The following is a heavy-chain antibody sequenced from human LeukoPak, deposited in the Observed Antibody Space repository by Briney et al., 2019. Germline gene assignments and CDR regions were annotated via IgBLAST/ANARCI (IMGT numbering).Heavy chain of an antibody. CDR2: INPNSGGT. V-gene: IGHV1-2*02. D-gene: IGHD3-22*01. CDR3: AREVWYDSSGGNWFDP. J-gene: IGHJ5*02. Sequence: GASVKVSCKASGYTFTGYYMHWVRQAPGQGLEWMGWINPNSGGTNYARKFQGRVTMTRDTSISTAYMELSRLRSDDTAVYYCAREVWYDSSGGNWFDPWGQGTLVTVSS. CDR1: GYTFTGYY.